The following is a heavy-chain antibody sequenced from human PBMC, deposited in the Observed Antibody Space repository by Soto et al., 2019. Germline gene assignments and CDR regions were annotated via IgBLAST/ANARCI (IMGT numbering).Heavy chain of an antibody. D-gene: IGHD3-10*01. CDR2: INAGNGNT. CDR3: ARDQDGIGYGSGSYYYGMDV. CDR1: GYTFTSYA. Sequence: GASVKVSCKASGYTFTSYAMHWVRQAPGQRLEWMGWINAGNGNTKYSQKFQGRVTITRDTSASTAYMELSSLRSEDTAVYYCARDQDGIGYGSGSYYYGMDVWGQGTTVTVSS. V-gene: IGHV1-3*01. J-gene: IGHJ6*02.